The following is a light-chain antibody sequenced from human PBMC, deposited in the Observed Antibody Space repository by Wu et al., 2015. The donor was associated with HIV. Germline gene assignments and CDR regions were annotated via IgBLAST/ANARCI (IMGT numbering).Light chain of an antibody. Sequence: AIRMTQSPSSLSASTGDRVTITCRASQGITSYLAWYQQKPNKAPKLLVYAAFTLQSGVPSRFSGSGSGTDFTLTISSLQPEDVATYYCQKYNTAPWTFGQGTKVEMK. CDR3: QKYNTAPWT. J-gene: IGKJ1*01. CDR2: AAF. CDR1: QGITSY. V-gene: IGKV1-8*01.